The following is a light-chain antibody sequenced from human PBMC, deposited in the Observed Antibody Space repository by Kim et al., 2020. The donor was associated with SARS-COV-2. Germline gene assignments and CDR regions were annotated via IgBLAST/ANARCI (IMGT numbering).Light chain of an antibody. J-gene: IGKJ4*01. CDR1: QNINNN. Sequence: PRERATLSCRASQNINNNLAWYQQKPGQAPRLLIYGASTRATGIPARFSGSGSGTEFTLTISSLPSEDFAVYYCQQYDKWPLTFGGGTKLEI. V-gene: IGKV3-15*01. CDR2: GAS. CDR3: QQYDKWPLT.